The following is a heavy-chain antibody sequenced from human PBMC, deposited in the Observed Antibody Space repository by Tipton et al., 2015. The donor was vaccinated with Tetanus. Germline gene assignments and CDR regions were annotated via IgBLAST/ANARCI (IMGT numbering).Heavy chain of an antibody. D-gene: IGHD6-19*01. CDR3: ARVFIAVAGHNWFDP. Sequence: QSGAEVKKPGASVKVSCKASGYTFTSYYVHWVRQAPGQGLEWMGIINPSGGSTSYAQKFQGRVTMTRDTSTSTVYMELSSLRSEDTAVYYCARVFIAVAGHNWFDPWGQGTLVTVSS. CDR1: GYTFTSYY. J-gene: IGHJ5*02. CDR2: INPSGGST. V-gene: IGHV1-46*01.